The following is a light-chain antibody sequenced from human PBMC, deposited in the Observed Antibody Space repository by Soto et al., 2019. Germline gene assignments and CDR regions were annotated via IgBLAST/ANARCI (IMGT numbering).Light chain of an antibody. Sequence: QSGLTHPRSVSCSPGHSVAISCTGTSSDVGGYNYVSWYQQHPGKAPKLIIYDVTKRPSGVPDRFSGSSSGNTASLTISGLQAEDEADYFCCSYAGSYSYVFGTGPKVTAL. CDR3: CSYAGSYSYV. CDR1: SSDVGGYNY. CDR2: DVT. J-gene: IGLJ1*01. V-gene: IGLV2-11*01.